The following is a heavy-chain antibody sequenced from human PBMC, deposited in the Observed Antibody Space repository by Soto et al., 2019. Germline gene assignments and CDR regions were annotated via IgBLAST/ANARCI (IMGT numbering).Heavy chain of an antibody. CDR2: TYYRSKWYY. CDR3: ARGEQYSGRIFDY. CDR1: GDSVSSNSAG. D-gene: IGHD1-26*01. V-gene: IGHV6-1*01. J-gene: IGHJ4*01. Sequence: TLSLTCAITGDSVSSNSAGCSWVRHSPSRGLEWLGRTYYRSKWYYEYAVSVRGRITINPDTSKNQYSLQLNSVTPEDTAVYFCARGEQYSGRIFDYWGQGTLVTVYS.